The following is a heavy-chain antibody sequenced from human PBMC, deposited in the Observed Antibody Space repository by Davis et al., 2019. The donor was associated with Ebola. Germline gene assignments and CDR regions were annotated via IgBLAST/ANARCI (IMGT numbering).Heavy chain of an antibody. CDR2: ISSSSSYI. D-gene: IGHD3-22*01. CDR3: ASDDRVEYGMDV. J-gene: IGHJ6*02. Sequence: GESLKISCAASGFTFSSYSMNWVRQAPGKGLEWVSSISSSSSYIYYADSVKGRFTISRDNAKNSLYLQMNSLRAEDTAVYYCASDDRVEYGMDVWGQGTTVTVSS. CDR1: GFTFSSYS. V-gene: IGHV3-21*01.